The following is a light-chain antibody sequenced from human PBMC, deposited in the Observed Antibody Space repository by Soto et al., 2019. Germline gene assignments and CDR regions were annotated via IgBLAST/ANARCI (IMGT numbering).Light chain of an antibody. CDR1: NIGSKS. CDR2: DDS. Sequence: SSELTQPPSVSVAPGQTARITCGGSNIGSKSGHWYQQKPGQAPVLGVYDDSDRPSGIPERFSGSNSGNTATLTISRVEAGDEADYYCQVWDTSSDHVVFGGGTKLTVL. V-gene: IGLV3-21*02. CDR3: QVWDTSSDHVV. J-gene: IGLJ2*01.